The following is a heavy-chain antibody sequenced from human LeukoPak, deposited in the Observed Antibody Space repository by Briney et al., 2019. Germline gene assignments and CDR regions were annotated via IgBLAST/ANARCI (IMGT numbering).Heavy chain of an antibody. CDR1: GFTVISNY. V-gene: IGHV3-66*01. Sequence: GGSLRLSCAASGFTVISNYMSWVRQAPGKGLEWVSVIYSGGSTYYADSVKGRFTISRDNSKNTLYLQMNSLRAEDTAVYYCARDGRSYGMDVWGQGTTVTVSS. CDR3: ARDGRSYGMDV. CDR2: IYSGGST. J-gene: IGHJ6*02.